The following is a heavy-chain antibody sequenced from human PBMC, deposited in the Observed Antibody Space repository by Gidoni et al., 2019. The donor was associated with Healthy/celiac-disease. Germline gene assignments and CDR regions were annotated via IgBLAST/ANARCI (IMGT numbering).Heavy chain of an antibody. CDR1: GFTFSSYS. J-gene: IGHJ4*02. CDR2: ISSSSSYI. V-gene: IGHV3-21*01. CDR3: ARDPYSSSSPYFDY. Sequence: EVQLVESGGGLVKPGGSLRLSCVAAGFTFSSYSMNWVRQAPGKGLEWVSSISSSSSYIYYADSVKGRFTISRDNAKNSLYLQMNSLRAEDTAVYYCARDPYSSSSPYFDYWGQGTLVTVSS. D-gene: IGHD6-6*01.